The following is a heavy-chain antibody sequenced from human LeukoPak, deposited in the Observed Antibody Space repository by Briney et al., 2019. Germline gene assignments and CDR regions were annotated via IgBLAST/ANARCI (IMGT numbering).Heavy chain of an antibody. Sequence: GGSLRLSCATSGFTFSRYAMSWVRQAPGTGLEWVSTISGGGGTTYYVDSVKGRFTISRDNSKNTFFLQMNNLRPEDTAIYYCAKLHNLNCDYWGLGTLVTVSS. D-gene: IGHD1-14*01. CDR2: ISGGGGTT. V-gene: IGHV3-23*01. CDR1: GFTFSRYA. CDR3: AKLHNLNCDY. J-gene: IGHJ4*02.